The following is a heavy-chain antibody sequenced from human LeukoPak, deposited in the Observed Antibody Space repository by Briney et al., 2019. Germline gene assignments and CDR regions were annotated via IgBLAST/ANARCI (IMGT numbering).Heavy chain of an antibody. CDR3: AKVYGYSSGWFDY. Sequence: GSLRLSCAASGFTVSSNYMSWVRQAPGKGLEWASVIYSDGSTYYADSAKGRFTIYRHNSKNTLYLLMNSLRAEDTAVYFCAKVYGYSSGWFDYWGQGTLVTVSS. CDR2: IYSDGST. V-gene: IGHV3-53*04. CDR1: GFTVSSNY. D-gene: IGHD6-19*01. J-gene: IGHJ4*02.